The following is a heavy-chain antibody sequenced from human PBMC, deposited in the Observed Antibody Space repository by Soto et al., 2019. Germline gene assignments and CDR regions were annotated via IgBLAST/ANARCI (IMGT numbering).Heavy chain of an antibody. V-gene: IGHV1-69*02. CDR1: GGTFSSYT. CDR2: IIPIPGIA. CDR3: ARGTPCALGGY. J-gene: IGHJ4*02. D-gene: IGHD3-16*01. Sequence: QVQLVQSGAAAKNPGSSVKVSCKASGGTFSSYTISWVRQAPGQGLEWMGRIIPIPGIANYAQKFQGRVKITADKSSSIADMELSSLRSEDTAVYYCARGTPCALGGYWGQGTLVTLSS.